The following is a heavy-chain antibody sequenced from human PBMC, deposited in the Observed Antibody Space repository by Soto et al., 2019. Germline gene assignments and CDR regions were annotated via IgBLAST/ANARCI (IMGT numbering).Heavy chain of an antibody. CDR2: IIPIFGTA. CDR1: GYTFTSYA. J-gene: IGHJ4*02. CDR3: ARDPPETYCGGDCYYY. Sequence: SVKVSCKASGYTFTSYAIIWVRQAPGQGLEWMGGIIPIFGTANYAQKFQGRVTITADESTSTAYMELSSLRSEDTAVYYCARDPPETYCGGDCYYYWGQGTLVTVSS. D-gene: IGHD2-21*02. V-gene: IGHV1-69*13.